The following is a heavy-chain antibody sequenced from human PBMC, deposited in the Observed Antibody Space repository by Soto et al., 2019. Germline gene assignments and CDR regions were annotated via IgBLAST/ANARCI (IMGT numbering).Heavy chain of an antibody. Sequence: ASVKVSCKTFGYNFTNFDINWVRQAPGRGLVWMGWMNPSSGETGSAQNFQGRVTMTRDISTRTFFMQLTSLRSEDTAIYYCARLAEYCNGIKCYSNFDFWGRGTQVTVSS. D-gene: IGHD2-15*01. CDR2: MNPSSGET. J-gene: IGHJ4*01. V-gene: IGHV1-8*01. CDR1: GYNFTNFD. CDR3: ARLAEYCNGIKCYSNFDF.